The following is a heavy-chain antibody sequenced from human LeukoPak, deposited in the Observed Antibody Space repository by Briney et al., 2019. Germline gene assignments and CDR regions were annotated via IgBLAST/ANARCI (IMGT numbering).Heavy chain of an antibody. Sequence: GGSLRLSCAASGFTFSSYAMSWVRQAPGKGLEWVSAISGSGGSTYYADSVKGRFTISRDNSKNTLHLQMNSLRAEDTAVYYCAKDVYYYDSSGYYPSYWGQGTLVTVSS. CDR2: ISGSGGST. CDR3: AKDVYYYDSSGYYPSY. J-gene: IGHJ4*02. CDR1: GFTFSSYA. D-gene: IGHD3-22*01. V-gene: IGHV3-23*01.